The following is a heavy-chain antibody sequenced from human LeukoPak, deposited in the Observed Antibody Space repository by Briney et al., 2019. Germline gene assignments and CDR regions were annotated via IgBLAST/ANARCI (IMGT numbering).Heavy chain of an antibody. CDR2: MNPNSGNR. CDR3: TRGGGYCSGGSCPYYFDY. Sequence: ASVKVSCKASGYTFTSYDINWVRQATGQGLEWMGWMNPNSGNRGYAQKFQGRVTMTKDTSISTAYMELSSLRSEDTAVYFCTRGGGYCSGGSCPYYFDYWGQGTLVTVSS. D-gene: IGHD2-15*01. CDR1: GYTFTSYD. V-gene: IGHV1-8*01. J-gene: IGHJ4*02.